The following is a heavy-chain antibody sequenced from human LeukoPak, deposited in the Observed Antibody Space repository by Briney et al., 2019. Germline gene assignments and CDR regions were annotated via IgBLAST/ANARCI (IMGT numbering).Heavy chain of an antibody. CDR2: ISPNSGGT. CDR3: ARDRGSDYYYMDV. Sequence: ALVKVSCKASGYTFTGYYMHWVRQAPGQGLEWMGWISPNSGGTNYAQKFQGRVTMTRDTSISTAYMELSRLRSDDTAVYYCARDRGSDYYYMDVWGKGTTVTVSS. J-gene: IGHJ6*03. CDR1: GYTFTGYY. D-gene: IGHD3-10*01. V-gene: IGHV1-2*02.